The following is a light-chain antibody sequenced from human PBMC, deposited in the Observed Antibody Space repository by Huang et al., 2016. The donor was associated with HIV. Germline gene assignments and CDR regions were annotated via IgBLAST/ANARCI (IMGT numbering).Light chain of an antibody. Sequence: DIVMVQSPVSLSVTPGEAASITCRFSQSLLHSNGHKYLDWYRQKPWQSPQLLIYLASTRAAGVPDRFSGSGSGTDFTLKINRVEADDVGVYYCMQGLQSWTFGQGTKVEI. CDR3: MQGLQSWT. CDR2: LAS. V-gene: IGKV2-28*01. J-gene: IGKJ1*01. CDR1: QSLLHSNGHKY.